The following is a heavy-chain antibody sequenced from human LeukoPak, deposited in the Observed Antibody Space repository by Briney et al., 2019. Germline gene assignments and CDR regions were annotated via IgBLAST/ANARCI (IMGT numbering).Heavy chain of an antibody. CDR1: GFTFSNFG. CDR2: ISYDGSNE. V-gene: IGHV3-30*03. D-gene: IGHD1-26*01. J-gene: IGHJ4*02. Sequence: GRSLRLSCAASGFTFSNFGMHWVRQAPGKGLEWLAVISYDGSNEYHADSVKGRFTISRDNAKNSLYLQMNSLRAEDTAVYYCARGGSYFDYWGQGTLVTVSS. CDR3: ARGGSYFDY.